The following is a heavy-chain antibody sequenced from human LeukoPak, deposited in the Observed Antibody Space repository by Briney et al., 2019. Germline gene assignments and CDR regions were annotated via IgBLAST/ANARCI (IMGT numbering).Heavy chain of an antibody. CDR3: TRDRSGYYYNWFDP. D-gene: IGHD3-22*01. Sequence: GGSLRLSCTASGFTFGDYTMNWVRQAPGKGLEWVGFIRSKAYGGTTEYAASVKGRFTISRDDSKTIAYLQMNSLKTEDTALYYCTRDRSGYYYNWFDPWGHGTLVTVSS. CDR2: IRSKAYGGTT. J-gene: IGHJ5*02. CDR1: GFTFGDYT. V-gene: IGHV3-49*04.